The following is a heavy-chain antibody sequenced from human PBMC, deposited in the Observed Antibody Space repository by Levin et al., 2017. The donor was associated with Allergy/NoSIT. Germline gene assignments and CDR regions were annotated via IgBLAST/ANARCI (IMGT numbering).Heavy chain of an antibody. Sequence: ASVKVSCKASGYTFTGYYMHWVRQAPGQGLEWMGWINPNSGGTNYAQKFQGRVTMTRDTSISTAYMELSRLRSDDTAVYYCASTPSSSAVGYFDYWGQGTLVTVSS. CDR3: ASTPSSSAVGYFDY. CDR2: INPNSGGT. CDR1: GYTFTGYY. J-gene: IGHJ4*02. D-gene: IGHD6-6*01. V-gene: IGHV1-2*02.